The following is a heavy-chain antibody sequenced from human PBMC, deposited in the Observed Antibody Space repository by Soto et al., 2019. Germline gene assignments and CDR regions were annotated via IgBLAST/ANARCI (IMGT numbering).Heavy chain of an antibody. CDR2: IKQDGSEK. Sequence: GGSLRLSCAAFGFTFSDYWMSWVRQAPGKGLEWVANIKQDGSEKYYVDSVKGRLTISRDNAEKSLYLELNSLRADDTAVYYCARGKRRYYGSGSYSSLDFWGQGTLVTVSS. CDR3: ARGKRRYYGSGSYSSLDF. J-gene: IGHJ4*02. D-gene: IGHD3-10*01. V-gene: IGHV3-7*05. CDR1: GFTFSDYW.